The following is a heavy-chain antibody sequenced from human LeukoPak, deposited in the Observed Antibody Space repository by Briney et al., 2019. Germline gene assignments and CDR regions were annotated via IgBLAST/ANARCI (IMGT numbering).Heavy chain of an antibody. Sequence: QPGGSLRLSCAASGFIFSSYAMNWVRQAPGKGLEWVSTISNSGDRTYYADSVKGRFTISRDNSKNTLYLQMNSLRTEDTAVYYCAKDFVPRGGSYFPGFDYWGQGTLVIVSS. D-gene: IGHD1-26*01. V-gene: IGHV3-23*01. J-gene: IGHJ4*02. CDR1: GFIFSSYA. CDR2: ISNSGDRT. CDR3: AKDFVPRGGSYFPGFDY.